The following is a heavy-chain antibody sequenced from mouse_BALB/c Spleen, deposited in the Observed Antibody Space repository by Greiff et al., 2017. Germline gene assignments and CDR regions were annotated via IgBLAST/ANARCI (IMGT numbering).Heavy chain of an antibody. J-gene: IGHJ2*01. CDR3: ARRGDGYYSYFDY. V-gene: IGHV5-17*02. D-gene: IGHD2-3*01. CDR2: ISSGSSTI. Sequence: EVHLVESGGGLVQPGGSRKLSCAASGFTFSSFGMHWVRQAPEKGLEWVAYISSGSSTIYYADTVKGRFTISRDNPKNTLFLQMTSLRSEDTAMYYCARRGDGYYSYFDYWGQGTTLTVSS. CDR1: GFTFSSFG.